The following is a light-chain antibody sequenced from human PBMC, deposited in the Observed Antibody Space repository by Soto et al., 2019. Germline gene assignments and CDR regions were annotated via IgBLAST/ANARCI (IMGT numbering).Light chain of an antibody. CDR3: QQRTNWPS. CDR1: HSISTY. V-gene: IGKV3-11*01. J-gene: IGKJ5*01. CDR2: DAS. Sequence: EIVLTQYPATLAFSPGGRGTLSCRASHSISTYLGWYQQRPGQAPRLLIYDASSRATGIPARFSGSGSGTDFTLTISSLEPEDFAVYYCQQRTNWPSFGQGTRLEIK.